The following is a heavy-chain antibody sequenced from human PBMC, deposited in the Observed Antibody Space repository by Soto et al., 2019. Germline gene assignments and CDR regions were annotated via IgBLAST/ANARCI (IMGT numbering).Heavy chain of an antibody. Sequence: EVQLVESGGGWVQPGGSLRLSCAASGFTVSSNYMSWVRQAPGKGLEWVSVIYSGGSTYYADSVKGRFTISRHNSKNTLYLQMNSLRAEDTAVYYCAREGIAVAVNAFDIWGQGTMVTVSS. V-gene: IGHV3-53*04. J-gene: IGHJ3*02. D-gene: IGHD6-19*01. CDR1: GFTVSSNY. CDR2: IYSGGST. CDR3: AREGIAVAVNAFDI.